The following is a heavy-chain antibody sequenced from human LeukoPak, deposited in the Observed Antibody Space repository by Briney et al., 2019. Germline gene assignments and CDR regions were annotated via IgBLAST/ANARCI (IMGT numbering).Heavy chain of an antibody. D-gene: IGHD3-22*01. CDR2: ISGSGGST. CDR3: AKGGYYYDSSGYYGDFDY. J-gene: IGHJ4*02. Sequence: GGSLRLSCAASGFTFSSYVMSWVRQAPGKGLEWVSAISGSGGSTYYADSVKGRFTISRDNSKNTLYLQMNSLRAEDTAVYYCAKGGYYYDSSGYYGDFDYWGQGTLVTVSS. CDR1: GFTFSSYV. V-gene: IGHV3-23*01.